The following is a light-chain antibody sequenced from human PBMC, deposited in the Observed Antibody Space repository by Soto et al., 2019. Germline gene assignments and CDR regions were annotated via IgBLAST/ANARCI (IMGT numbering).Light chain of an antibody. CDR3: SSYTSIITEV. V-gene: IGLV2-14*01. CDR1: SSDVGGYNY. J-gene: IGLJ2*01. Sequence: QSVLTQPASVSGSPGQSITISCTGTSSDVGGYNYVSWYQHHPGKAPKLLIYDVNNRPSGVSDRFSGSKSGNTASLTISGLQTEDEADYYCSSYTSIITEVFGGGTQLTVL. CDR2: DVN.